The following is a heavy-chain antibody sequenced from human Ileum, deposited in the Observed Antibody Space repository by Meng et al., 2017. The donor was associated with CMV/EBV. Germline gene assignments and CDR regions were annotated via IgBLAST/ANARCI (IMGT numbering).Heavy chain of an antibody. V-gene: IGHV3-30-3*01. J-gene: IGHJ4*02. CDR3: ARDGGDGYNQLDF. CDR2: ISYDGSNK. CDR1: GFTFSSYA. Sequence: QVQLVESGGGVVQPGGSLRLSCAASGFTFSSYAMHWVRQAPGKGLEWVALISYDGSNKYYADSVKGRFTISRDNSKNTLYLEVNSLRPEDTAMYYCARDGGDGYNQLDFWGQGTLVTVSS. D-gene: IGHD5-24*01.